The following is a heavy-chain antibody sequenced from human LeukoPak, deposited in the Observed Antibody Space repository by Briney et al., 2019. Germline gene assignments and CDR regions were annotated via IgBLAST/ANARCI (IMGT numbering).Heavy chain of an antibody. D-gene: IGHD1-26*01. CDR3: ARDGTVGATFRGTDY. J-gene: IGHJ4*02. Sequence: SETLSLTCTVSGGSISSYYWSWIRQPPGKGLEWIGYIYYSGSTNYNPSLKSRVTISVDTSKNQFSLKLRSVTAADTAVYYCARDGTVGATFRGTDYWGQGTLVTVSS. CDR2: IYYSGST. CDR1: GGSISSYY. V-gene: IGHV4-59*12.